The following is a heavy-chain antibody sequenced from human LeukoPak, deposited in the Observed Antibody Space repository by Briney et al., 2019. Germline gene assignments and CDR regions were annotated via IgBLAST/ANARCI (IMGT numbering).Heavy chain of an antibody. Sequence: ASVKVSCKASGYPFTGYYMHWVRQAPGRGLEWMGWINPNSGGTNSAQKFQGRVTMTRDTSISTAYMELSRLRSDDTAVYYCARYSSGSPFDYWGQGTLVTVSS. CDR3: ARYSSGSPFDY. D-gene: IGHD6-19*01. CDR1: GYPFTGYY. J-gene: IGHJ4*02. CDR2: INPNSGGT. V-gene: IGHV1-2*02.